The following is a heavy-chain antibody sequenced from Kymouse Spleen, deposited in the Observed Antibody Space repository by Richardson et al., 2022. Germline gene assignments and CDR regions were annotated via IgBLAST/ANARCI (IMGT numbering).Heavy chain of an antibody. CDR1: GGSISSSSYY. Sequence: QLQLQESGPGLVKPSETLSLTCTVSGGSISSSSYYWGWIRQPPGKGLEWIGSIYYSGSTYYNPSLKSRVTISVDTSKNQFSLKLSSVTAADTAVYYCARRRYFDWFNYYYYYGMDVWGQGTTVTVSS. CDR2: IYYSGST. D-gene: IGHD3-9*01. CDR3: ARRRYFDWFNYYYYYGMDV. J-gene: IGHJ6*02. V-gene: IGHV4-39*01.